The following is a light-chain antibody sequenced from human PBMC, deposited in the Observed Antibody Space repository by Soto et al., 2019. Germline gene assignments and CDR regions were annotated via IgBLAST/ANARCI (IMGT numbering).Light chain of an antibody. V-gene: IGLV2-8*01. Sequence: QSVLTQPPSASGSPGQSVPISCTGTSSDVGGYNYVSWYQQHPGKAPKLMIYEVTKRPSGVPDRFSGSKSGNTASLTASGLQAEDEADYYCSSYEGSNNFVFGPGTKVTVL. CDR2: EVT. CDR3: SSYEGSNNFV. CDR1: SSDVGGYNY. J-gene: IGLJ1*01.